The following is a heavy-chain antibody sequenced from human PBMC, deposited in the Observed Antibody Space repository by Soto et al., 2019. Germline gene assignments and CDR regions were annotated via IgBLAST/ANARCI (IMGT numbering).Heavy chain of an antibody. V-gene: IGHV3-9*01. J-gene: IGHJ5*02. CDR3: AKGGSAALIAPSGRDDWFDP. Sequence: GGSLRLSCAASGFAFDDYVMHWVRQPPGRGLEWVSGITWNGGTIRYVDSVKGRFTISRDNAENSLYLQMNSLRPEDTAVYYCAKGGSAALIAPSGRDDWFDPWGQGTQVTVSS. CDR2: ITWNGGTI. D-gene: IGHD6-13*01. CDR1: GFAFDDYV.